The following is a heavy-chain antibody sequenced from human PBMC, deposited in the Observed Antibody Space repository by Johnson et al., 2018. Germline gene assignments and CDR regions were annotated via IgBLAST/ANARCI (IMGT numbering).Heavy chain of an antibody. CDR1: GFTFSSYS. CDR3: ARGGTSSGWYNAFDS. CDR2: ISSSSSYI. J-gene: IGHJ3*02. D-gene: IGHD6-19*01. Sequence: EVQLVETGGGLVKPGGSLRLSCAASGFTFSSYSMNWVRQAPGKGLEWVSSISSSSSYIYYADSVKGRFTISRDNAKNSLYLQMNSLRAEDTAVYYCARGGTSSGWYNAFDSWGQGTMVTVSS. V-gene: IGHV3-21*01.